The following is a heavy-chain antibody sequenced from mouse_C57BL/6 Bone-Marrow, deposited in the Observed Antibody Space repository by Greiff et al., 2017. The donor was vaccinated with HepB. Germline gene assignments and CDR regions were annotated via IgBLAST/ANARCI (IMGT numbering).Heavy chain of an antibody. D-gene: IGHD1-1*01. J-gene: IGHJ2*01. CDR2: ILPGSGST. CDR1: GYTFPGYW. V-gene: IGHV1-9*01. Sequence: QVQLQQSGAELMKPGASVKLSCKAPGYTFPGYWIEGVKHRPGHGLEGIGGILPGSGSTNYNEKFKGKATFTADKSSNTAYMQLSSLTIEDSAIYYCASLLLRYYFDYWGQGTTLTVSS. CDR3: ASLLLRYYFDY.